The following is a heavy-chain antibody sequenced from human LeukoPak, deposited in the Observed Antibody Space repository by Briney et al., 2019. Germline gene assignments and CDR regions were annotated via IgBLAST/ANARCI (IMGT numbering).Heavy chain of an antibody. CDR3: VKYGDDFDY. D-gene: IGHD4-17*01. CDR1: GFTFSSYT. CDR2: ISSNGGST. J-gene: IGHJ4*02. Sequence: GGSLRLSCATSGFTFSSYTMNWVRQAPGKGLEYVSAISSNGGSTYYADSVKGRFTISRDNSKNTLYLQMSSLRAEDTAVYYCVKYGDDFDYWGQGALVTVSS. V-gene: IGHV3-64D*09.